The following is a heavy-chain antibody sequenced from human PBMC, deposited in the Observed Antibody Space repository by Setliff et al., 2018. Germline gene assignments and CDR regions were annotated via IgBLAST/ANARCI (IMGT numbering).Heavy chain of an antibody. Sequence: ASVKVSCKVSGYTLTELSMHWVRQAPGKGLEWMGGFDPEDGETIYAQKFQGRVTMTEDTSTDTAYMELSSLRSEDTAVYYCAANSGGNTIDAFDIWGQGTMVTVSS. D-gene: IGHD2-15*01. V-gene: IGHV1-24*01. CDR3: AANSGGNTIDAFDI. J-gene: IGHJ3*02. CDR1: GYTLTELS. CDR2: FDPEDGET.